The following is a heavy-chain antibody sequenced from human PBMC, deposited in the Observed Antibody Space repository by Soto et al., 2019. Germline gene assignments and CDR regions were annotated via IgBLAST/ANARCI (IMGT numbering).Heavy chain of an antibody. CDR2: ISDSSDSM. V-gene: IGHV3-21*05. D-gene: IGHD3-22*01. CDR3: ARAPYYYDSSGYWAY. J-gene: IGHJ4*02. CDR1: GFPFSKYS. Sequence: GGSLRLCCAASGFPFSKYSMNWVRQAPGKGLEWVSYISDSSDSMYYADSVKGRFTISRDNAKNSLYLQMNSLRAEDTAVYYCARAPYYYDSSGYWAYWGQGTLVTVSS.